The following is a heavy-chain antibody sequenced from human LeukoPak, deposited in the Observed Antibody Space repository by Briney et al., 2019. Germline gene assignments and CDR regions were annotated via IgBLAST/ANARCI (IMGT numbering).Heavy chain of an antibody. Sequence: SVKVSCKASGGTFRSYAISWVRQAPGQGLEWMGGIIPIFGTANYAQKFQGRVTITADKSTSTAYMELSSLRSEDTAVYYCARMSYCSGGSCLGFGMDVWGKGTTVTVSS. V-gene: IGHV1-69*06. J-gene: IGHJ6*04. CDR2: IIPIFGTA. CDR1: GGTFRSYA. CDR3: ARMSYCSGGSCLGFGMDV. D-gene: IGHD2-15*01.